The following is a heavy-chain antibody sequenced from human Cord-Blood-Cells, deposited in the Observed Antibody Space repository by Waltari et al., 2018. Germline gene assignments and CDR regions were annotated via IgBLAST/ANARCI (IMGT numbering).Heavy chain of an antibody. CDR1: GFSLSTSGVG. D-gene: IGHD3-22*01. V-gene: IGHV2-5*01. CDR2: IYWNDDK. Sequence: QITLKESGPPLVKPTQTLTLTCTFSGFSLSTSGVGVGWISQPPGKAPEWLALIYWNDDKRYSPSLKSRLTITKYTSKNQVVLTSTNMDPVDTATYYCAHSQAYYDSSGYYYYYYYMDVWGKGTTVTVSS. CDR3: AHSQAYYDSSGYYYYYYYMDV. J-gene: IGHJ6*03.